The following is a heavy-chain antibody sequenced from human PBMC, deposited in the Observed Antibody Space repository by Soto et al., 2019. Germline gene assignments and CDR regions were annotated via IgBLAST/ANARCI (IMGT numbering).Heavy chain of an antibody. D-gene: IGHD2-21*02. CDR1: GDTFTDYY. Sequence: QVQLMQSGAEVKKPGASVKVSCKASGDTFTDYYIHWVRQAPGQGLEWMGTVNPSGGHTTYAQHFISRVSITRDTSTSTLIMQLTSLTSHDTYIYYCARVRHVVVMTAALDYWGQGTLVTVSS. J-gene: IGHJ4*02. V-gene: IGHV1-46*01. CDR3: ARVRHVVVMTAALDY. CDR2: VNPSGGHT.